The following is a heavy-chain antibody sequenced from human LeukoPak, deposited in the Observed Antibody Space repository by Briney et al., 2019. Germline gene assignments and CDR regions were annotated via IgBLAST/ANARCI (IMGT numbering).Heavy chain of an antibody. V-gene: IGHV3-30*02. J-gene: IGHJ4*02. CDR1: GFTFSSYG. Sequence: GGSLRLSCAASGFTFSSYGMHWVRQAPGKGLEWVAFIRYDGSNKYYADSVKGRFTISRDNAKNSLYLQMNSLRAEDTAVYYCARVRDGYNLFDYWGQGTLVTVSS. CDR3: ARVRDGYNLFDY. CDR2: IRYDGSNK. D-gene: IGHD5-24*01.